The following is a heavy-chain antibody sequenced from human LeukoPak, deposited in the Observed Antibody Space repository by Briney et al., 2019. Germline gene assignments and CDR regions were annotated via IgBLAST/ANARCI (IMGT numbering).Heavy chain of an antibody. CDR2: IYTSGST. J-gene: IGHJ6*03. Sequence: SETLSLTCTVSGGSISSYYWSWIRQPPGKGLEWIGYIYTSGSTNYNPSLKSRVTISVDTSKNQFSLELSAVTAADTAVYYCARNRDYPYYYYMDVWGKGTTVTVSS. CDR3: ARNRDYPYYYYMDV. CDR1: GGSISSYY. V-gene: IGHV4-4*09. D-gene: IGHD4-11*01.